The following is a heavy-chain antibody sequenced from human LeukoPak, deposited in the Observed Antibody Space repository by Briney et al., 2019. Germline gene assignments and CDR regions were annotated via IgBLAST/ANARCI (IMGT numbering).Heavy chain of an antibody. V-gene: IGHV4-61*01. CDR2: IYYSGST. CDR3: ARSRITMISPFDY. J-gene: IGHJ4*02. D-gene: IGHD3-22*01. Sequence: SETLSLTCTVSGGSISSGSYYWSWIRQPPGKGLEWIGYIYYSGSTNYNPSLKSRVTISVDTSKNQFSLKLSSVTAADTAVYYCARSRITMISPFDYWGQGTLVTVSS. CDR1: GGSISSGSYY.